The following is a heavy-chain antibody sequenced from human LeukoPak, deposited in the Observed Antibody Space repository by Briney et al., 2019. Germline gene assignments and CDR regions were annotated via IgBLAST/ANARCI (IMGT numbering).Heavy chain of an antibody. Sequence: GGSLTLSCAASGFTFSSYSMNWVRQAPGKGLEWVSSISSSSSYIYYADSVKGRFTISRDNSKNTLYLQMNSLRAEDTAVYYCAKRHLSYYVFDYWGQGTLVTVSS. CDR1: GFTFSSYS. V-gene: IGHV3-21*04. CDR2: ISSSSSYI. J-gene: IGHJ4*02. CDR3: AKRHLSYYVFDY. D-gene: IGHD3-10*02.